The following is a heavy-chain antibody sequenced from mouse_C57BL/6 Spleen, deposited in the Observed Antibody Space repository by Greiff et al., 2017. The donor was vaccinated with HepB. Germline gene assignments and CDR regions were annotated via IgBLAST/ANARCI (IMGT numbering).Heavy chain of an antibody. CDR3: ARDRSTSHYYAMDY. Sequence: EVKLQESGGGLVKPGGSLKLSCAASGFTFSSYAMSWVRQTPEKRLEWVATISDGGSYTYYPDNVKGRFTISRDDAKNNLYLQMSHLKSEDTAMYYCARDRSTSHYYAMDYWGQGTSVTVSS. D-gene: IGHD2-1*01. CDR2: ISDGGSYT. V-gene: IGHV5-4*01. J-gene: IGHJ4*01. CDR1: GFTFSSYA.